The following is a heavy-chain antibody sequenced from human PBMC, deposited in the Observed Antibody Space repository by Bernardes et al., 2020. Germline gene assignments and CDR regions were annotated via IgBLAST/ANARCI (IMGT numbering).Heavy chain of an antibody. V-gene: IGHV4-39*01. J-gene: IGHJ6*02. CDR1: GGSISSSSYY. D-gene: IGHD3-3*01. CDR3: ARQPGTIFGVVLPEGYGMDV. Sequence: ETLSLTCTVSGGSISSSSYYWGWIRQPPGKGLEWIGSIYYSGSTYYNPSLKSRVTISVDTSKNQFSLKLSSVTAADTAVYYCARQPGTIFGVVLPEGYGMDVWGQGTTVTVSS. CDR2: IYYSGST.